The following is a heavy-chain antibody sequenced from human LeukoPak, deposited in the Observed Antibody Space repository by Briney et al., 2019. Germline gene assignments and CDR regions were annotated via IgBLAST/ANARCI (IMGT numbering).Heavy chain of an antibody. D-gene: IGHD6-19*01. Sequence: PSETLSLTCTVSGGSISSGGYYWRWIRQHPGKGLEWIGYIYYSGSTYYNPSLKSRVTISVDTSKNQFSLKLSSVTAADTAVYYCARIVHSNGWCFFDYWGQGTLVTVSS. J-gene: IGHJ4*02. V-gene: IGHV4-31*03. CDR1: GGSISSGGYY. CDR2: IYYSGST. CDR3: ARIVHSNGWCFFDY.